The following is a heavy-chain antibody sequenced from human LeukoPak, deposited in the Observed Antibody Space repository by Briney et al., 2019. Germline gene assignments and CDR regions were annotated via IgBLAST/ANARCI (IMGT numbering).Heavy chain of an antibody. CDR3: AREGPTVTTYYYYYMDV. J-gene: IGHJ6*03. D-gene: IGHD4-17*01. CDR1: GYTFTSYY. CDR2: INPSGGST. Sequence: GASVKVSCKASGYTFTSYYMHWVRQAPGQGLEWMGIINPSGGSTSYAQKFQGRVTMTRDMSTSTVYMELSSLRSEDTAVYYCAREGPTVTTYYYYYMDVWGKGTTVTISS. V-gene: IGHV1-46*01.